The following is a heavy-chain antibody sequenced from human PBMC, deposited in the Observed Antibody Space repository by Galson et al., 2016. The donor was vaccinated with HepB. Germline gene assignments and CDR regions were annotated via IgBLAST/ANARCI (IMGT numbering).Heavy chain of an antibody. CDR3: ARGGCSTTSCYAGYFDY. CDR1: GFTFPTYT. V-gene: IGHV3-21*01. CDR2: ISSSSTYI. Sequence: LRLSCAASGFTFPTYTMNWVRQAPGKGLEWVSSISSSSTYIYFADSLKGRFTISRDNAKNSLYLQMNSLSAEDTAVYFCARGGCSTTSCYAGYFDYWGQGALVTVSS. J-gene: IGHJ4*02. D-gene: IGHD2-2*01.